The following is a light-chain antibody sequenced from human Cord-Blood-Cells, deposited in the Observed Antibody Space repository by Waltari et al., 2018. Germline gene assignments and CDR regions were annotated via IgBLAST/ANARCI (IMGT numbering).Light chain of an antibody. CDR2: DAS. CDR1: QDISNY. V-gene: IGKV1-33*01. CDR3: QQYDNLLIT. J-gene: IGKJ5*01. Sequence: DIQMTQSPSSLSASVGDRVTITCQASQDISNYLNWYQQKPGKAPKLLIYDASNLETGVPSRFSGSGSGTGFTFTINSLQPEDIATYYCQQYDNLLITFGQGTRLEIK.